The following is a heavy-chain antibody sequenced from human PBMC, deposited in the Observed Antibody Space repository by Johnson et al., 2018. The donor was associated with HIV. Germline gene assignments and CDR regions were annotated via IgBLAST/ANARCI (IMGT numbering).Heavy chain of an antibody. CDR2: NPIGGSK. J-gene: IGHJ3*01. D-gene: IGHD1-26*01. V-gene: IGHV3-30*04. Sequence: QVQLVESGGGVVQPGRSLRLSCAASGFTFSSYAMHWVRQAPGKGLEWVAVNPIGGSKYLTDSGKDRFNTSRDNAKNTLHLQMNSLTAEDTAVYYCATKGSKWELIVEGFAVWGQGTMVTVSS. CDR3: ATKGSKWELIVEGFAV. CDR1: GFTFSSYA.